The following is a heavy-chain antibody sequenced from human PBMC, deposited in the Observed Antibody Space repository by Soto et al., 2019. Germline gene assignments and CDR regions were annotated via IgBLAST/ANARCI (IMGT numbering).Heavy chain of an antibody. V-gene: IGHV4-39*01. CDR1: GGSISSSSYY. D-gene: IGHD6-6*01. CDR2: IYYSGST. J-gene: IGHJ6*02. Sequence: SETLSLTCTVSGGSISSSSYYWGWIRQPPGKGLEWIGSIYYSGSTCYNPSLKSRVTISVDTSKNQFSLKLSSVTAADTAVYYCARLCRWKYSSSLDYYYGMDVWGQGTTVTVSS. CDR3: ARLCRWKYSSSLDYYYGMDV.